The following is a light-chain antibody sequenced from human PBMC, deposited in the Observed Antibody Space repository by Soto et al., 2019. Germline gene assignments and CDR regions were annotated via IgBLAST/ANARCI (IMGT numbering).Light chain of an antibody. Sequence: EIVMTQSPATLSVSPGERAALSCRASQSISSCVAWYQQKPGQAPRLLIDDAFNRATGIPARFTGSGSGSDFTLTISSLEPEDFGVYYCRQRYNWPLTFGGGTKVEIK. J-gene: IGKJ4*01. CDR2: DAF. CDR3: RQRYNWPLT. V-gene: IGKV3-11*01. CDR1: QSISSC.